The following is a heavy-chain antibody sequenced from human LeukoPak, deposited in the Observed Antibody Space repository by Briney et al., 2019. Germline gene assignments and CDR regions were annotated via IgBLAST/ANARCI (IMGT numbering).Heavy chain of an antibody. D-gene: IGHD1-1*01. CDR1: GFTFSSYG. Sequence: QPGGSLRLSCAASGFTFSSYGMHWVRQAPGKGLEWVAFIRYDGGNKYYADSVKGRFTISRDNSKNTLYLQMNSLRAEDTAVYYCAKGTLLKGTVDYWGRGTLVTVSS. J-gene: IGHJ4*02. CDR3: AKGTLLKGTVDY. V-gene: IGHV3-30*02. CDR2: IRYDGGNK.